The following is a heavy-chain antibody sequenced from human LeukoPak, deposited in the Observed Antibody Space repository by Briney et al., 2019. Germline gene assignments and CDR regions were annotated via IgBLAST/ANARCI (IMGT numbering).Heavy chain of an antibody. V-gene: IGHV1-69*01. Sequence: SVKVSCKAAGGTFSNYAISWVRQAPGQGLEWMGGIIPMFGTANYAQKFQGRLTIIADDSTSTAYMELSSLKSEDTAVYYCARRFGDFWSGFDYWGQGTLVAVSS. J-gene: IGHJ4*02. D-gene: IGHD3-3*01. CDR1: GGTFSNYA. CDR2: IIPMFGTA. CDR3: ARRFGDFWSGFDY.